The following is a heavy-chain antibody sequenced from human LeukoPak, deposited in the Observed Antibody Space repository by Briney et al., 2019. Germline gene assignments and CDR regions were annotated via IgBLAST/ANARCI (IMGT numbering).Heavy chain of an antibody. D-gene: IGHD1-26*01. V-gene: IGHV1-18*01. CDR1: GYTFTTYG. Sequence: ASVKVSCKASGYTFTTYGLSWVRQAPGQGLEWMDWINSYSGGTNYAQKLQGRVTMTTDTSTNTVYMELRSLRSDDTAVYYCARVQSGSYYNYFDCWGQGTLVTVSS. CDR2: INSYSGGT. J-gene: IGHJ4*02. CDR3: ARVQSGSYYNYFDC.